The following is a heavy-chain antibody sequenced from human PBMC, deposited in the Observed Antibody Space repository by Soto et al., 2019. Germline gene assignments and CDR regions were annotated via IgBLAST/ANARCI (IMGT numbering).Heavy chain of an antibody. V-gene: IGHV1-69*13. Sequence: SVKVSCKASGGTFSSYAISWVLQAPGQGLEWMGGIIPIFGTANYAQKFQGRVTITADESTSTAYMELSSVTAADTAVYYCAVDDYGDYSNFDYWGQGTLVTVSS. J-gene: IGHJ4*02. CDR2: IIPIFGTA. CDR3: AVDDYGDYSNFDY. D-gene: IGHD4-17*01. CDR1: GGTFSSYA.